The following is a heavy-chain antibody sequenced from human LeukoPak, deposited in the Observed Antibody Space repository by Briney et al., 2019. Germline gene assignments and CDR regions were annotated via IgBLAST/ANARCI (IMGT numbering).Heavy chain of an antibody. CDR1: GFTFSDYY. CDR3: ARGQWFGAF. D-gene: IGHD3-10*01. CDR2: ISGSGSTT. J-gene: IGHJ4*02. V-gene: IGHV3-11*01. Sequence: GGSLRLSCAASGFTFSDYYMTWLRQAPGRGLEWVSSISGSGSTTNYADSVQGRFTISRDNAGNSLYLHVNSLRADDTAVYYCARGQWFGAFWGQGTLVTVSS.